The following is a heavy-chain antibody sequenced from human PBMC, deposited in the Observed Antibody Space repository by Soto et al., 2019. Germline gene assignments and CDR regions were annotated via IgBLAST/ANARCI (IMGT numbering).Heavy chain of an antibody. Sequence: RLSCTASVFTFGDYAMSWVRQAPGKGLEWVGFIRSKAYGGTTEYAASVKGRFTISRDDSKSIAYLQMNSLKTEDTAVYYCTRAGDGYKLDYWGQGTLVTVSS. J-gene: IGHJ4*02. CDR3: TRAGDGYKLDY. V-gene: IGHV3-49*04. CDR2: IRSKAYGGTT. D-gene: IGHD5-12*01. CDR1: VFTFGDYA.